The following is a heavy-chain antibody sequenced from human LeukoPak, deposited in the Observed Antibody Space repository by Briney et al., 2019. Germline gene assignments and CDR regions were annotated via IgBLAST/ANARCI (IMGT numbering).Heavy chain of an antibody. Sequence: GGSLRLSCAASGFNFSSYWMHWVRQAPEKGLVWVSRINSDGSSTSYADSVKGRFTISRDNAKNTLYLQMNSLRVEDTAVYYCARGGAAMAYYWGQGTLVTVSS. CDR2: INSDGSST. V-gene: IGHV3-74*01. D-gene: IGHD5-18*01. J-gene: IGHJ4*02. CDR3: ARGGAAMAYY. CDR1: GFNFSSYW.